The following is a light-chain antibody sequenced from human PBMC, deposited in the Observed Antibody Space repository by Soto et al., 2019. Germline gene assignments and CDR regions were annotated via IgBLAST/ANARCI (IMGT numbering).Light chain of an antibody. CDR3: SSYAATNNYV. CDR2: EVS. Sequence: LTQPPSVSGSPGQSVTISCTGTSTDFVGYNRVSWYQQPPGTAPKLMIYEVSKRPSGVPDRFSGSKSGNTASLTISGLQAADEADYYCSSYAATNNYVFGSGTKVTVL. J-gene: IGLJ1*01. V-gene: IGLV2-18*02. CDR1: STDFVGYNR.